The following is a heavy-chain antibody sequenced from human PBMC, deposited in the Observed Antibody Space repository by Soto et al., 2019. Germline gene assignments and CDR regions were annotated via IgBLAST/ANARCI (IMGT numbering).Heavy chain of an antibody. CDR1: GFTFSSYA. CDR3: AKAVGNYDFWSGYFPYGMDV. V-gene: IGHV3-23*01. CDR2: ISGSGGST. J-gene: IGHJ6*02. Sequence: GGSLRLSCAASGFTFSSYAMSWVRQAPGKGLEWVSAISGSGGSTYYADSVKGRFTISRDNSKNTLYLQMNSLRAEDTAVYYCAKAVGNYDFWSGYFPYGMDVWGQGTTVTVSS. D-gene: IGHD3-3*01.